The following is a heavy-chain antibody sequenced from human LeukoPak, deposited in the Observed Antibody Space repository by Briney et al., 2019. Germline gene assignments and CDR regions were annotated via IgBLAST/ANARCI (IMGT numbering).Heavy chain of an antibody. CDR2: IIPILGIA. CDR3: ATAGSQSGSYPFDY. CDR1: GGTFSSYA. D-gene: IGHD1-26*01. V-gene: IGHV1-69*04. Sequence: ASVKVSCKASGGTFSSYAISWVRQAPGQGLEWMGRIIPILGIANYAQKFQGRVTITADKSTSTAYMELSSLRSEDTAVYYCATAGSQSGSYPFDYWGQGTLVTVSS. J-gene: IGHJ4*02.